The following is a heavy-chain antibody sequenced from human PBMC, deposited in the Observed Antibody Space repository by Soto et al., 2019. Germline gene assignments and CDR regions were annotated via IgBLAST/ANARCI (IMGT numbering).Heavy chain of an antibody. CDR3: GIRTPSNDY. J-gene: IGHJ4*02. CDR1: GYTFTNYW. D-gene: IGHD1-7*01. CDR2: IDPSDSYT. V-gene: IGHV5-10-1*01. Sequence: PGESLKISCKGSGYTFTNYWISWVRQMPGKGLDWMGRIDPSDSYTNYSPSFQGHVTISAXXXIXXXYXQXXXLXASDTAMYYCGIRTPSNDYWGQGTLVTVSS.